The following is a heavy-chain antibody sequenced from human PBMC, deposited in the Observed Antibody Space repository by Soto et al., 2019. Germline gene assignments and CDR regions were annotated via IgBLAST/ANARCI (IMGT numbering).Heavy chain of an antibody. Sequence: QVQLQESGPGLVKPSQTLSLTCTVSGGSISSGGXXXXXXRQHPGKGLEWIGYIYYSGNTYYNPSLKSRVTISVDTSKNQFSLKLTSVTAADTAVYYCARSVFPWGQGTLVTVSS. CDR3: ARSVFP. J-gene: IGHJ5*02. CDR1: GGSISSGGXX. V-gene: IGHV4-31*03. CDR2: IYYSGNT.